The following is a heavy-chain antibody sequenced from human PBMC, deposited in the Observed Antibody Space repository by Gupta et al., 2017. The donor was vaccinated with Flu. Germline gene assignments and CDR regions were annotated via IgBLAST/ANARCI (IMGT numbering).Heavy chain of an antibody. V-gene: IGHV3-21*01. CDR3: ARRYCTTSTCYFALDI. CDR2: ISSSSSDI. CDR1: GFTLTSFP. J-gene: IGHJ3*02. D-gene: IGHD2-8*01. Sequence: EQLVESGGGLVKPGGSLRLSCAGSGFTLTSFPMTWVRQAPGKGLEWVSTISSSSSDISYEDPVKGRFTISRDNAKNSLYLQMNSRRADDTAVYYCARRYCTTSTCYFALDIWGQGTMVTVSS.